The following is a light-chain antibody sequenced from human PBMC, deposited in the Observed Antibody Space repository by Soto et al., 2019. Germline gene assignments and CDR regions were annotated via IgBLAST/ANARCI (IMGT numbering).Light chain of an antibody. J-gene: IGKJ5*01. CDR2: GAS. CDR1: QSVSSSY. Sequence: ENVLTQSPGTLSLSPGERATLSCRASQSVSSSYVAWYQQKPGQAHRLLIYGASSRATGSPDRFSGGGSGTDFTLTISRLEPEDFAVYYCKQYGYSPITFGHGTRLEIK. CDR3: KQYGYSPIT. V-gene: IGKV3-20*01.